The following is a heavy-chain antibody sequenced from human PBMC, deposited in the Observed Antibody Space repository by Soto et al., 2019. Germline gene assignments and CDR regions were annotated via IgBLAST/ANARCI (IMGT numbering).Heavy chain of an antibody. CDR1: GYTFTGYY. V-gene: IGHV1-2*02. J-gene: IGHJ6*02. CDR2: INPNSGGT. Sequence: GASVKVSCKASGYTFTGYYMHWVRQAPGQGLEWMGWINPNSGGTNYAQKFQGRVTMTRDTSISTAYMELSRLRSDDTAVYYCARATFIAARQYHYYGMSFWGQGTSVTVSS. D-gene: IGHD6-6*01. CDR3: ARATFIAARQYHYYGMSF.